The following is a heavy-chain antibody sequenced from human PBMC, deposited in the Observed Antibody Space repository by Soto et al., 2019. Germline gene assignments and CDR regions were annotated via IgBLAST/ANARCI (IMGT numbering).Heavy chain of an antibody. CDR1: GFTFSSYA. J-gene: IGHJ4*02. D-gene: IGHD2-2*01. CDR3: AKDRLGFPLVVVPAAPFDY. V-gene: IGHV3-23*01. Sequence: QPGGSLRLSCAASGFTFSSYAMSWVRQAPGKGLEWVSAISGSGGSTYYADSVKGRFTISRDNSKNTLYLQMNSLRAEDTAVYYCAKDRLGFPLVVVPAAPFDYWGQGTLVTVSS. CDR2: ISGSGGST.